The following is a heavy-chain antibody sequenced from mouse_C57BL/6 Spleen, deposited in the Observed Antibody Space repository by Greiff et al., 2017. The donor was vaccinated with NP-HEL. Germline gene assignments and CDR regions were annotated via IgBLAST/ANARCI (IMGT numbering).Heavy chain of an antibody. CDR3: VGHEYAFAD. Sequence: QVQLQQPGAELVKPGASVKLSCKASGFTFTSYWMHWVKQRPGQGLEWIGNINPSNGGTNYNEKFKSKATLTVDKSSSTAYMQLSSLTADDSSVYYGVGHEYAFADRGQVTLVTVAA. CDR2: INPSNGGT. J-gene: IGHJ3*01. CDR1: GFTFTSYW. V-gene: IGHV1-53*01. D-gene: IGHD3-3*01.